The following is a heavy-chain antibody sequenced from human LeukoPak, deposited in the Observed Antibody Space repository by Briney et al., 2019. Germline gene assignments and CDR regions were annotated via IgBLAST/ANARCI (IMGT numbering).Heavy chain of an antibody. D-gene: IGHD1-14*01. J-gene: IGHJ5*02. V-gene: IGHV4-39*01. Sequence: NPSETLSLTCTVSGGSISSSSYYWGWIRQPPGEGLEWIGSIYSSGSTYYNPSLKSRVTISVDTSKNQFSLKLSSVTAADTAVYYCARHPITPTWVVWFDPWGQGTLVTVSP. CDR2: IYSSGST. CDR3: ARHPITPTWVVWFDP. CDR1: GGSISSSSYY.